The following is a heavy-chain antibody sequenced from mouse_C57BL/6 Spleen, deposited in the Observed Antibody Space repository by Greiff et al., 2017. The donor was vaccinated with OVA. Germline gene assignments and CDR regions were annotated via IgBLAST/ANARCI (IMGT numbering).Heavy chain of an antibody. J-gene: IGHJ3*01. D-gene: IGHD2-12*01. V-gene: IGHV5-12*01. CDR2: ISNGGGST. CDR1: GFTFSDYY. CDR3: ARYSLAD. Sequence: EVQLQQSGGGLVQPGGSLKLSCAASGFTFSDYYMYWVRQTPEKRLEWVAYISNGGGSTYYPDTVKGRFTISRDNAKNTLYLQMSRLKSEDTAMYYCARYSLADWGQGTLVTVSA.